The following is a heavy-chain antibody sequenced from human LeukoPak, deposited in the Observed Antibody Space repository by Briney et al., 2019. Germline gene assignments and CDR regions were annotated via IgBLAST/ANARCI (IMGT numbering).Heavy chain of an antibody. D-gene: IGHD4-11*01. CDR3: ARRTYTAFFDI. CDR1: GGSISSYY. V-gene: IGHV4-59*01. CDR2: IYYSGST. Sequence: SETLSLTCTVSGGSISSYYWSWIRQPPGKGLEWIEYIYYSGSTNYNPSLKSRVTISVDTSKNQFSLKLSSVTAADTAVYYCARRTYTAFFDIWGQGTMVTVSS. J-gene: IGHJ3*02.